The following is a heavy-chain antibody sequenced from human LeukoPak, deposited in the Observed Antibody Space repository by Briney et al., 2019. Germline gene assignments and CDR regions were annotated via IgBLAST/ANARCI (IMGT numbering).Heavy chain of an antibody. V-gene: IGHV3-53*01. D-gene: IGHD3-22*01. CDR2: IYRDGRT. Sequence: GGSLRLSCAASGFSVSRNYMSWVRDAPGKGLEWGSIIYRDGRTYYADSVKGRFTISRDTFKLFLQMNSRRAEDTAVYYCASLTPDYHDVRAFDIWGQGTMVTVSS. CDR1: GFSVSRNY. J-gene: IGHJ3*02. CDR3: ASLTPDYHDVRAFDI.